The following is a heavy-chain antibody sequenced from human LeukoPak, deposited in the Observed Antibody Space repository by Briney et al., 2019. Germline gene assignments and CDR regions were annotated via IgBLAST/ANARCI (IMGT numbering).Heavy chain of an antibody. V-gene: IGHV4-39*07. D-gene: IGHD5-24*01. CDR2: INHSGST. CDR3: ASSREGDP. Sequence: SETLSLTCTVSGDSISSSRYYWGWIRRPPGKGLEWIGEINHSGSTNYNPSLKSRVTISVDTSKNQFSLKLSSVTAADTAVYYCASSREGDPWGQGTLVTVSS. CDR1: GDSISSSRYY. J-gene: IGHJ5*02.